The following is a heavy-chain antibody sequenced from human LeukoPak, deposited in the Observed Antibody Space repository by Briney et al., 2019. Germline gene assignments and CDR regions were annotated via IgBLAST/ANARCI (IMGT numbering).Heavy chain of an antibody. Sequence: GGSLGLSCAASGFTFSSYWMNWVRHAPGKGLVWVSRIASDGSSTTYADSVKGRFSISRGNAKNTLYLQMNSLRVEDTAVYYCARGRPHGNDYWGQGTLVTVSS. CDR3: ARGRPHGNDY. D-gene: IGHD4-23*01. V-gene: IGHV3-74*01. CDR2: IASDGSST. CDR1: GFTFSSYW. J-gene: IGHJ4*02.